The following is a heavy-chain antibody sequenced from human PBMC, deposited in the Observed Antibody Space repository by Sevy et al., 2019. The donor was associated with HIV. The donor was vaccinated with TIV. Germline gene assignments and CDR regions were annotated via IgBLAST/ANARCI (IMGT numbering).Heavy chain of an antibody. CDR1: GFTFGDYA. V-gene: IGHV3-49*03. CDR3: TRDHPYYYDSSGYYPFDY. Sequence: GGSLRLSCTASGFTFGDYAMSWFRQAPGKGLEWVGFMRSKAYGGTTEYAASVKGRFTISRDDSKSIAYLQMNSLKTEDTAVYYCTRDHPYYYDSSGYYPFDYWGQGTLVTVSS. D-gene: IGHD3-22*01. J-gene: IGHJ4*02. CDR2: MRSKAYGGTT.